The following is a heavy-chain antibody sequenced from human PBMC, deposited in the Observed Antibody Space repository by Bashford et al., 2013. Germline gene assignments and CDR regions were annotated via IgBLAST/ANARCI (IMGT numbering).Heavy chain of an antibody. CDR1: IHPSPAT. J-gene: IGHJ6*03. Sequence: ASVKVSCKAFWIHPSPATICTGCDRAPGQGLEWMGRINPNSGGTNYAQKFQGRVTMTRDTSISTAYMELSSVTAADTAVYYCARGRRCSGGSCYYYYYYMDVWGKGTHGHPVSS. CDR2: INPNSGGT. CDR3: ARGRRCSGGSCYYYYYYMDV. D-gene: IGHD2-15*01. V-gene: IGHV1-2*06.